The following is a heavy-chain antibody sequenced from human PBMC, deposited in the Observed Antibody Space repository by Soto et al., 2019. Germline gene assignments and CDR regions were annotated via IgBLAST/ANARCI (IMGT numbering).Heavy chain of an antibody. CDR2: INYTGST. V-gene: IGHV4-59*08. CDR1: VGSLSSYY. CDR3: ARRSRSTVTPWGHGFGP. D-gene: IGHD4-17*01. Sequence: QVQLQESGPGLVKPSETLSLTCTVSVGSLSSYYWSWIRQPPRKGLEWIGYINYTGSTNPYPSLTKRLTISVDASNNRCSLKLTSVTGADPAVYYCARRSRSTVTPWGHGFGPWGHGTQVTVS. J-gene: IGHJ5*02.